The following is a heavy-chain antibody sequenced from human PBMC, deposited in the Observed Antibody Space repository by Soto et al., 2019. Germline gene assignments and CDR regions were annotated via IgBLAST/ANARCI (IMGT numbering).Heavy chain of an antibody. CDR1: GYTFTSYA. CDR2: INAGNGNT. V-gene: IGHV1-3*01. J-gene: IGHJ4*02. CDR3: ARAVAVPADFAY. D-gene: IGHD6-19*01. Sequence: GASVKVSCKASGYTFTSYAMHWVRQAPGQRLEWMGWINAGNGNTKYSQKFQGRVTITRDTSASTAYMELSSLRSEDTAVYFCARAVAVPADFAYWGQGTLVTVSS.